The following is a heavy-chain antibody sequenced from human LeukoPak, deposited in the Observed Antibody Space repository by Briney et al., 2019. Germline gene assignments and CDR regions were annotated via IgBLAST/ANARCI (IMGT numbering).Heavy chain of an antibody. Sequence: ASVKVSCKASGYTFTSYAMHWVRQAPGQRLEWMGWINAGSGNTKYSQKLQGRVTITRDTSASTAYMELSSLRSEDTAVYYCAREARAFDIWDQGTMVTVSS. CDR1: GYTFTSYA. CDR2: INAGSGNT. V-gene: IGHV1-3*01. CDR3: AREARAFDI. J-gene: IGHJ3*02.